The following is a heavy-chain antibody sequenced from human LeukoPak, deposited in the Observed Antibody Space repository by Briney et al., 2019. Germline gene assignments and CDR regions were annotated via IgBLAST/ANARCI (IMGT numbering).Heavy chain of an antibody. V-gene: IGHV3-30*04. CDR2: VSYDGNDK. CDR1: GFTFTRYA. CDR3: ARDDALATDGFDS. Sequence: AGSLRLSCVASGFTFTRYAMHWVRQAPGKGLERVTVVSYDGNDKYYADSVKGRFTISRDNSKNTVYLQMNSLRAEDTAVYYCARDDALATDGFDSWGQGTLVTVSS. J-gene: IGHJ4*02. D-gene: IGHD5-24*01.